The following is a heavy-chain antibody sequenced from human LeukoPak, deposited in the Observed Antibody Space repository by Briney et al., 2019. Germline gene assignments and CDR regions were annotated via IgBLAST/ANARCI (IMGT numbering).Heavy chain of an antibody. J-gene: IGHJ6*03. CDR3: ARVKFYGDSKGHYYYYMDV. CDR1: GGSISSYY. CDR2: IYYSGST. Sequence: SETLSLTCTVSGGSISSYYWSWIRQPPGKGLEWIGYIYYSGSTNYNPSLKSRVAISVDTSKNQFSLKLSSVTAADTAVYYCARVKFYGDSKGHYYYYMDVWGKGTTVTISS. V-gene: IGHV4-59*01. D-gene: IGHD4-17*01.